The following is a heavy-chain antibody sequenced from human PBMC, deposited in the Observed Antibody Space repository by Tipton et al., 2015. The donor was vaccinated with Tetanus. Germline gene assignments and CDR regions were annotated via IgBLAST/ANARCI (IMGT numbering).Heavy chain of an antibody. D-gene: IGHD2-2*01. Sequence: TLSLTCTVSGGSISGSPYFWNWIRQQPGKGPEWIGYIYYSGSTYYNPPLKSRVTISVDTSKNQFSLKMNSVTAADTAVYYCARRSYCSSSRCFDAFDLWGQGTMVTVSS. J-gene: IGHJ3*01. V-gene: IGHV4-31*03. CDR2: IYYSGST. CDR1: GGSISGSPYF. CDR3: ARRSYCSSSRCFDAFDL.